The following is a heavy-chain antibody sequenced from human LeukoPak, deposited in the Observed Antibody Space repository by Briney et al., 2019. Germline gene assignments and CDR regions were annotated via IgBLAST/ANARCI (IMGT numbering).Heavy chain of an antibody. CDR2: IDPAGTDT. Sequence: GGSLRFSCAASGFSFNSYWMTWVRQPPGRGLEWVANIDPAGTDTYHADPVKGRFTISRDNAKNSLYLQMNSLRAEDTALYYCAEGGSGYYYYYYYMDVWGKGTTVTVSS. J-gene: IGHJ6*03. V-gene: IGHV3-7*03. CDR1: GFSFNSYW. D-gene: IGHD3-22*01. CDR3: AEGGSGYYYYYYYMDV.